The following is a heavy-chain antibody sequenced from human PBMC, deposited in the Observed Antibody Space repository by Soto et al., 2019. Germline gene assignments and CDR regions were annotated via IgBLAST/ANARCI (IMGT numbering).Heavy chain of an antibody. V-gene: IGHV3-33*01. J-gene: IGHJ4*02. Sequence: GGSLRLSCAASGFTFTAYGMHWVRQAPGKGLEWVAVIWYDGTKKYYADSVKGRFTISRDNSRNSLYLQVNSLRVEDTAVYYCARDLGHGNGPFDYWGQGALVPVSS. CDR3: ARDLGHGNGPFDY. D-gene: IGHD1-26*01. CDR1: GFTFTAYG. CDR2: IWYDGTKK.